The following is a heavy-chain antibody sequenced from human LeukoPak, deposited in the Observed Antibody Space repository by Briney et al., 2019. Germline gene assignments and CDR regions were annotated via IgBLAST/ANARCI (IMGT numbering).Heavy chain of an antibody. J-gene: IGHJ4*02. D-gene: IGHD3-22*01. V-gene: IGHV4-4*07. CDR1: GGPISNYY. CDR2: IYTSGTT. CDR3: ARGRDYYDSSGYFNY. Sequence: SETLSLTCTVSGGPISNYYWNWVRQPAGKGLEWIGRIYTSGTTSYNPSLKSRVTMSVDTSKNQFSLKLNSVTAADTAVYYCARGRDYYDSSGYFNYWGQGTLVTVSS.